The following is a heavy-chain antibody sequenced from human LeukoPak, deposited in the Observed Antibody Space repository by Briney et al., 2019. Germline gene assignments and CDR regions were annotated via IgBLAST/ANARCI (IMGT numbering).Heavy chain of an antibody. V-gene: IGHV4-59*12. J-gene: IGHJ2*01. D-gene: IGHD3-3*01. CDR2: IYYSGST. CDR1: GGSISSYY. Sequence: SETLSLTCTVSGGSISSYYWSWIRQPPGKGLEWIGYIYYSGSTNYNPSLKSRVTISVDTSKNQFSLNLTSVTAADTAVYYCARHQGVVDLWGRGSLVTVSS. CDR3: ARHQGVVDL.